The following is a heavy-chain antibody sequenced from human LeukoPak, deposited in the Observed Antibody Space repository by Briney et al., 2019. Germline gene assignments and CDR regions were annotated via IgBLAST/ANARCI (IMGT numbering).Heavy chain of an antibody. V-gene: IGHV3-74*01. D-gene: IGHD3-10*01. CDR1: GFTFSSYW. Sequence: GGSLRLSCAASGFTFSSYWMHWVRRAPGKGLVWVSRIYSDGSSTNYADSVKGRFTISRDNSKNTLYLQMNSLRAEDTAVYYCVRALDGSGSRSFDYWGQGTLVTVSS. CDR3: VRALDGSGSRSFDY. J-gene: IGHJ4*02. CDR2: IYSDGSST.